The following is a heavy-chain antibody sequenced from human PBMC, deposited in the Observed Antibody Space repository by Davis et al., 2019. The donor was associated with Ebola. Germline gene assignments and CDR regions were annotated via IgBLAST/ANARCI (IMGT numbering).Heavy chain of an antibody. V-gene: IGHV5-51*01. Sequence: GESLKISCKGSGYSFTSYWIGWVRQLPEKGLEWMGIIYPGDSDTRYGPSFQGQVTISADKSISTAYLQWSSLKASDTAMYYCARLRTTQYYFDYWGQGTLVTVSS. D-gene: IGHD2-15*01. CDR1: GYSFTSYW. J-gene: IGHJ4*02. CDR2: IYPGDSDT. CDR3: ARLRTTQYYFDY.